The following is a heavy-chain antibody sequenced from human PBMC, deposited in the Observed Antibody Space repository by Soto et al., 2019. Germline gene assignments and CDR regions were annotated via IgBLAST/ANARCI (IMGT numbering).Heavy chain of an antibody. CDR1: GFTFSTYG. V-gene: IGHV3-33*01. D-gene: IGHD3-9*01. CDR3: ARGSILTGYYRAGFDY. CDR2: IWYDGSNK. Sequence: QVQLVESGGGVVQPGRSLRLSCAASGFTFSTYGMHWVRQAPGKGLERVAVIWYDGSNKYFADSVKGRFTISRDTSKHTLYLQMNSLRAEDTAVYYCARGSILTGYYRAGFDYWGQGTLVTVSS. J-gene: IGHJ4*02.